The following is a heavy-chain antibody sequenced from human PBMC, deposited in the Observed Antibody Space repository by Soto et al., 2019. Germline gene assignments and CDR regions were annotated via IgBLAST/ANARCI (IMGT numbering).Heavy chain of an antibody. CDR2: IYSGGST. V-gene: IGHV3-66*01. J-gene: IGHJ6*03. CDR3: ARTDTVTNPHYYYYMDV. CDR1: GFTVSSNY. D-gene: IGHD4-17*01. Sequence: EVQLVESGGGLVQPGGSLRLSCAASGFTVSSNYMSWVRQAPGKGLEWVSVIYSGGSTYYADSVKGRFTISRDNSKNTLYLQMNSLRAEDTAVYYCARTDTVTNPHYYYYMDVWGKGTTVTVSS.